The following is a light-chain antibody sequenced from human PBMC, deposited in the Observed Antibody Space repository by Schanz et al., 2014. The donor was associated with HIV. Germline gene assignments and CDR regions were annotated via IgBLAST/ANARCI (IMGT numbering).Light chain of an antibody. J-gene: IGKJ4*01. CDR3: QQTDSFPLT. CDR1: QNINTW. V-gene: IGKV1-12*01. CDR2: GAS. Sequence: IQMTQSPSTLSASVGDRVTITCRASQNINTWLAWYQQKPGKAPQLLIYGASNLQSGVPSRFNGSGSGTDFTLTISSLQPEDFATYFCQQTDSFPLTFGGGTRVEI.